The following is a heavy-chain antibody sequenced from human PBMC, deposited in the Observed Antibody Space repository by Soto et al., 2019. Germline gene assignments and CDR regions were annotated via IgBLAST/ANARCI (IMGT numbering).Heavy chain of an antibody. J-gene: IGHJ4*02. V-gene: IGHV4-59*01. CDR2: FYNSGTT. D-gene: IGHD3-10*01. Sequence: PSETLSLTCSVSGGSIINFYFSWIRQPPGKGLEWIGVFYNSGTTNYNPSLKSRVTISVDTSKNQFSLRLRSLTVADTAVYYCGRDGSERPTTYWGQGILVTVSS. CDR1: GGSIINFY. CDR3: GRDGSERPTTY.